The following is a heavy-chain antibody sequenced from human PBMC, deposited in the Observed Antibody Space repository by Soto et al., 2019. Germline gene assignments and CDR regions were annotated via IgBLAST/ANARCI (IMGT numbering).Heavy chain of an antibody. J-gene: IGHJ3*02. CDR2: IKEDGSEK. D-gene: IGHD5-12*01. CDR1: GFTFSRYW. CDR3: ARVGYSGYGYHDAFDI. Sequence: EVQLVESGGGLVQPGGSLRLSCAASGFTFSRYWMSWVRQAPGKGLEWVANIKEDGSEKLYVDSVKGRFTISRDNAKNSLYLQMNRPRAEDTAVYYCARVGYSGYGYHDAFDIWGQGTMVTVSS. V-gene: IGHV3-7*01.